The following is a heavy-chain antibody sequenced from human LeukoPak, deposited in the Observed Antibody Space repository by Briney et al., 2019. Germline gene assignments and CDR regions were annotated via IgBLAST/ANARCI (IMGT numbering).Heavy chain of an antibody. Sequence: GGSLRLSCAASGFTFNNAWMTWVRQGPGKGLEWVGRIKSTTDGGTADYAAPVNGSFTISRDDSKNTAYLHMNSLKTEDTALYYCTRDSGTYNWFDPWGQGTLVTVSS. V-gene: IGHV3-15*01. CDR3: TRDSGTYNWFDP. D-gene: IGHD1-26*01. CDR1: GFTFNNAW. J-gene: IGHJ5*02. CDR2: IKSTTDGGTA.